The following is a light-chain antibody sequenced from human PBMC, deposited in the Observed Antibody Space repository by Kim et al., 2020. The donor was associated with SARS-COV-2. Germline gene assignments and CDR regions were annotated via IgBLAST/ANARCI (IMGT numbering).Light chain of an antibody. CDR2: KAS. CDR3: QQYYTYST. CDR1: QSISSH. Sequence: DIQMTQSPSSLSASVGDRVTITCRTTQSISSHLNWYQQKPGKAPKLLIYKASNLESGVPSRFSGSGSGTEFTLTISSLQPDDFATYYCQQYYTYSTFGQGTKVDIK. V-gene: IGKV1-5*03. J-gene: IGKJ1*01.